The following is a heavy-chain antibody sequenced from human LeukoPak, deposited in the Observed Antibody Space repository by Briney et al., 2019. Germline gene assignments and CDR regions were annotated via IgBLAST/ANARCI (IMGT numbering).Heavy chain of an antibody. CDR1: GVSISTHGYY. Sequence: SETLSLTCTVSGVSISTHGYYWAWIRQSPGKGLEWIASVYYSGKTYYNPSLRSRVTLSVDTSNNRFSLDLTSVTAADTAVYYCATHEKRVDASDTYPKGKWFDPWGQGTLVTVSS. CDR2: VYYSGKT. D-gene: IGHD2-15*01. CDR3: ATHEKRVDASDTYPKGKWFDP. V-gene: IGHV4-39*01. J-gene: IGHJ5*02.